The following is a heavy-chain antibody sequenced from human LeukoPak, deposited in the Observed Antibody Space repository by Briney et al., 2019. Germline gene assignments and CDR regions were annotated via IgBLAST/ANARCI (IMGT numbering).Heavy chain of an antibody. D-gene: IGHD6-13*01. V-gene: IGHV4-4*07. CDR1: GYSISSYY. CDR3: ARGGLRSSWPFDY. CDR2: IYTSGST. J-gene: IGHJ4*02. Sequence: SETLSLTCTVSGYSISSYYWSWIRQPAGKGLEWIGRIYTSGSTSYDPSLESRVTMSVDTSKNQFSLKLRSVTAADTAVYYCARGGLRSSWPFDYWGQGTLVTVSS.